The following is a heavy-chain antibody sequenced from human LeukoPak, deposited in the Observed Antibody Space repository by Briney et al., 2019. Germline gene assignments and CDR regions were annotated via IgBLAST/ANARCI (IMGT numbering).Heavy chain of an antibody. Sequence: GGSLRLSCAASGFTFSGSALHWVRQASGKGLEWVGRIRSTANGYATAYAASVKGRFTISRDDSKNTAYLQMNSLRAEDTAVYYCAKDFLPSGYYYYYMDVWGKGTTVTVSS. CDR2: IRSTANGYAT. CDR3: AKDFLPSGYYYYYMDV. D-gene: IGHD2/OR15-2a*01. V-gene: IGHV3-73*01. J-gene: IGHJ6*03. CDR1: GFTFSGSA.